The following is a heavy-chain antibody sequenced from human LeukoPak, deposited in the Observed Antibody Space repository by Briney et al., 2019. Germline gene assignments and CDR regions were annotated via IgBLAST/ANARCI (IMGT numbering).Heavy chain of an antibody. CDR3: AKPYYDFWSGYYSHGMDV. CDR1: GFTFSGYW. J-gene: IGHJ6*02. Sequence: GGSLRLSCAASGFTFSGYWMNWARQAPGKGLEWVASINHNGNVNYYVDSVKGRFTISRDNAKNSLYLQMSNLRAEDTAVYYCAKPYYDFWSGYYSHGMDVWGQGTTVSVSS. V-gene: IGHV3-7*03. CDR2: INHNGNVN. D-gene: IGHD3-3*01.